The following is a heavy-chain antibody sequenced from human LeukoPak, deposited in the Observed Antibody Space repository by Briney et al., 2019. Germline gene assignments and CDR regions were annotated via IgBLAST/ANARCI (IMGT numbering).Heavy chain of an antibody. J-gene: IGHJ3*02. V-gene: IGHV4-4*02. CDR3: ARPEQRSIYCSSTSCPGNAFDI. D-gene: IGHD2-2*01. Sequence: SETLSLTCAVSGGSISSSNWWSWVRQPPGKGLEWIGEIYHSGSTNYNPSLKSRVTISVDTSKNQFSLKLSSVTAADTAVYYCARPEQRSIYCSSTSCPGNAFDIWGQGTMVTVSS. CDR2: IYHSGST. CDR1: GGSISSSNW.